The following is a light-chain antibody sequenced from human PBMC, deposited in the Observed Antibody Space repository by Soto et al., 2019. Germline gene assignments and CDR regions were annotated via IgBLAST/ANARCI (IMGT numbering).Light chain of an antibody. CDR1: SSDVGVYNY. Sequence: QSALTQPPSASGTPGQSVTIPCTGTSSDVGVYNYVSWYQQHPGKAPKLMIYEVSRRPSGVPDRFSGSKSGNTASLTVSGLQAEDEADYYCSSNAGSNNLVFGGGTKLTVL. J-gene: IGLJ2*01. CDR3: SSNAGSNNLV. CDR2: EVS. V-gene: IGLV2-8*01.